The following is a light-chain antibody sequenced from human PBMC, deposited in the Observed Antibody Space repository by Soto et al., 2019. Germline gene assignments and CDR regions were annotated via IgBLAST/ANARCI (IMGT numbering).Light chain of an antibody. Sequence: IVLTQSPATMSVSPGERVTLSCRASQSVASTYLAWYQQRPGQAPRLLISGASTRATGIPARFTGGGSGTDFTLTISSLEPEDFAVYYCQQRGNWPSFGGGTKVEIK. CDR2: GAS. CDR3: QQRGNWPS. V-gene: IGKV3D-20*02. J-gene: IGKJ4*01. CDR1: QSVASTY.